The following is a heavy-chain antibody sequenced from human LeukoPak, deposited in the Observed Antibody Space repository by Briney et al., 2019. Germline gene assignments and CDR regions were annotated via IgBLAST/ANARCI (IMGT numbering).Heavy chain of an antibody. V-gene: IGHV3-23*01. Sequence: GGSLRLSCAASGFTFSSYAMSWVRQAPGKGLEWVSAISGSGGSTYYADSVKGRFTISRDNSKNTLYLQMSSLRAEDTAVYYCAKLAVAGLRAYYYYGMDVWGQGTTVTVSS. D-gene: IGHD6-19*01. CDR2: ISGSGGST. CDR1: GFTFSSYA. J-gene: IGHJ6*02. CDR3: AKLAVAGLRAYYYYGMDV.